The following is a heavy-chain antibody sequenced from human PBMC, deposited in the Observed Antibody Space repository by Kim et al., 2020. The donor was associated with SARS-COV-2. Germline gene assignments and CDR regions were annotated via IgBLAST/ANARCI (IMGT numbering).Heavy chain of an antibody. Sequence: GGSLRLSCAASGFTFSSYGMHWVRQAPGKGLEWVAVISYDGSNKYYADSVKGRFTISRDNSKNTLYLQMNSLRTEDTAVYYCAKDRISVASWVGAFDIWGQGTMVTVSS. D-gene: IGHD1-26*01. CDR3: AKDRISVASWVGAFDI. CDR2: ISYDGSNK. V-gene: IGHV3-30*18. CDR1: GFTFSSYG. J-gene: IGHJ3*02.